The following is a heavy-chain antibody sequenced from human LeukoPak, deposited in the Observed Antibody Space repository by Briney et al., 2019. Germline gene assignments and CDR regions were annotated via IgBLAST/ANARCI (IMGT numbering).Heavy chain of an antibody. J-gene: IGHJ4*02. CDR2: ISGSGGST. CDR1: GFTFSSFA. V-gene: IGHV3-23*01. D-gene: IGHD6-13*01. Sequence: GGSLRLSCAASGFTFSSFAMNWVRQAPGKGLEWVSTISGSGGSTYYADSVKGRFTISRDNSKNTLYLQMNSLRAEDTAVYFRAKEGIAATGTYWGQGTMVTVSS. CDR3: AKEGIAATGTY.